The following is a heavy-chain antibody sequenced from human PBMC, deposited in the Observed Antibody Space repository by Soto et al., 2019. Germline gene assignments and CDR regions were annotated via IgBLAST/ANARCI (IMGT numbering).Heavy chain of an antibody. V-gene: IGHV4-39*01. D-gene: IGHD3-16*01. CDR1: GGSISSSSYY. J-gene: IGHJ6*02. Sequence: QLQLQESGPGLVKPSETLSLTCTVSGGSISSSSYYWGWIRQPPGKGLEWIGSIYYSGSTYYNPSLKSRVTISVDTSKNQFSLKLSSVTAADTAVYYCARLTMITFGAGSYGMDVWGQGTTVTVSS. CDR2: IYYSGST. CDR3: ARLTMITFGAGSYGMDV.